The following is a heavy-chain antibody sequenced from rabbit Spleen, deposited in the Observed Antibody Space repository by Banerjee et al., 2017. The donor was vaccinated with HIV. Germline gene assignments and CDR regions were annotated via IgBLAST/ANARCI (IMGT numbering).Heavy chain of an antibody. V-gene: IGHV1S47*01. D-gene: IGHD8-1*01. CDR1: GFSFSSYG. Sequence: QQRLVESGGGLVKPGASLTLTCKASGFSFSSYGVSWVRQAPGKGLEWIGYIDPVFGITYYANWVNGRFSISRENAQNTVFLQMTSLTAADTATYFCARDGAGGSYFALWGQGTLVTV. J-gene: IGHJ3*01. CDR2: IDPVFGIT. CDR3: ARDGAGGSYFAL.